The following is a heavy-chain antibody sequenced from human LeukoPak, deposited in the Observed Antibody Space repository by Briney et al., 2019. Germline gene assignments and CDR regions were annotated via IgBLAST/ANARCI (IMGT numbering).Heavy chain of an antibody. CDR2: IYPTDSD. CDR1: GYSFTSYW. V-gene: IGHV5-51*01. J-gene: IGHJ4*02. D-gene: IGHD5-12*01. Sequence: GESLKISCKGSGYSFTSYWIGWVRQMPGKGLEWMGIIYPTDSDRYSPCFQGQVTISADKSISTAYLQWSSLKASDTAMYYCARPKKRGYSGYDSSYFDYWGQGTLVTVSS. CDR3: ARPKKRGYSGYDSSYFDY.